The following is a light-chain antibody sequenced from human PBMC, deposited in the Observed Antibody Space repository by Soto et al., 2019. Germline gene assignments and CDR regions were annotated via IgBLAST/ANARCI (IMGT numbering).Light chain of an antibody. CDR3: QSYDSSLSGWV. V-gene: IGLV2-11*01. Sequence: QSALTQPRSVSGSPGQSVTISCTRTGSDVGAYNYVSWYQQNPGKAPRLMIYDVTKRPSGVPDRFSGSKSGNTASLTISGLQTEDEADYYCQSYDSSLSGWVFGTGTKVTVL. J-gene: IGLJ1*01. CDR2: DVT. CDR1: GSDVGAYNY.